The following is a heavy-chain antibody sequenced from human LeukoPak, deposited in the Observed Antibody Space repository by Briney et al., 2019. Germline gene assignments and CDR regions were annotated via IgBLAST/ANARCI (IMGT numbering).Heavy chain of an antibody. D-gene: IGHD3-3*01. CDR2: IIPIFGTA. CDR3: ARSGYYLPFTY. Sequence: SVKVSCKASGGTFSSYAISWVRQAPGQGLGWMGGIIPIFGTANYAQKFQGRVTITTDESTSTAYMELSSMRSADTAVYYCARSGYYLPFTYWGQGPLFTVSS. CDR1: GGTFSSYA. V-gene: IGHV1-69*05. J-gene: IGHJ4*02.